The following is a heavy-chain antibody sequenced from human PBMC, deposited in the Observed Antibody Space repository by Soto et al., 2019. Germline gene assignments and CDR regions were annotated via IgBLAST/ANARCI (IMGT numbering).Heavy chain of an antibody. CDR2: ISYDGSNK. CDR3: AKPRQITSLLLYYFDY. CDR1: GFSFSSYG. Sequence: GGSLRLSCAASGFSFSSYGMHWVRQAPGKGLEWVAVISYDGSNKYYADSVKGRFTISRDNSKNTLYLQMNSLRAEDTAVYYCAKPRQITSLLLYYFDYWGQGTLVTVSS. V-gene: IGHV3-30*18. D-gene: IGHD2-15*01. J-gene: IGHJ4*02.